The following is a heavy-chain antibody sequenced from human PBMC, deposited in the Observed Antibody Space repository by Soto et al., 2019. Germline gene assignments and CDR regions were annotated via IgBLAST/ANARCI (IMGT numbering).Heavy chain of an antibody. J-gene: IGHJ4*02. CDR3: ARELSNSPDYFDF. D-gene: IGHD6-6*01. Sequence: PSETLSLTCTVSGGSISIDDYYWSWIRQPPGKGLEWIGYIYYSGRTAYNPSLKSRLIISIDTSKNQFSLNLSSMSATDTAVYYCARELSNSPDYFDFSGQGTLVTVS. CDR1: GGSISIDDYY. CDR2: IYYSGRT. V-gene: IGHV4-30-4*01.